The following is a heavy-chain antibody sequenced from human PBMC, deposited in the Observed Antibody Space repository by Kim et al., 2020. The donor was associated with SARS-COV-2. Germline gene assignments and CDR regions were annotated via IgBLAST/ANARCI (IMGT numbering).Heavy chain of an antibody. CDR1: GYSFTSHW. CDR2: IYPGDSVT. D-gene: IGHD6-13*01. J-gene: IGHJ4*02. V-gene: IGHV5-51*01. Sequence: GESLKISCQGSGYSFTSHWIGWVRQMPGKGLEWMGIIYPGDSVTRYSPSFQGQVTISADKSINTAYLQWSTLKASDTAMYYCATSNGSSWAYFDYWGQGTLVTVSS. CDR3: ATSNGSSWAYFDY.